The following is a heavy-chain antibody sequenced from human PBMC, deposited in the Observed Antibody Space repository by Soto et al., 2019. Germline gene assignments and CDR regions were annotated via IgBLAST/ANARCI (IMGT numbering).Heavy chain of an antibody. D-gene: IGHD2-15*01. J-gene: IGHJ6*02. CDR1: GDSVSSNGAC. V-gene: IGHV6-1*01. CDR2: IYYRSKWFH. CDR3: ARVHCSAGTCLNGLDF. Sequence: SQTLSLTCVISGDSVSSNGACWNWIRQSPSRGLQWLGRIYYRSKWFHDYAASVESRMAINPDTSRNQFSLQLNYVTPEDTAVYYCARVHCSAGTCLNGLDFWGQGTTVTVSS.